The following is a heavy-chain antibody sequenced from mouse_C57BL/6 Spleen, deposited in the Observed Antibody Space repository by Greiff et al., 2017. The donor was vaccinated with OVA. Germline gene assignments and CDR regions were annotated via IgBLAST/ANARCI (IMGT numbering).Heavy chain of an antibody. D-gene: IGHD1-1*01. J-gene: IGHJ4*01. CDR2: INPGSGGT. V-gene: IGHV1-54*01. Sequence: VQLQQSGAELVRPGTSVKVSCKASGYAFTNYLIEWVKQRPGQGLEWIGVINPGSGGTNYNEKFKGKATLTADKSSSTAYMQLSSLTSEDSAVYFCARRGLLGYAMDYWGQGTSVTVSS. CDR1: GYAFTNYL. CDR3: ARRGLLGYAMDY.